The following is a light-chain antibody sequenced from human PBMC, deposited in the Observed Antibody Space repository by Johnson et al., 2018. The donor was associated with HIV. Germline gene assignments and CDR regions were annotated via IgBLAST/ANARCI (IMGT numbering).Light chain of an antibody. CDR2: KND. Sequence: QSVLTQPPSVSAAPGQKVTISCSGSSSTIGNNYVSWYQLLPGTAPRLLIYKNDKRPSGIPDRFSGSKSGTSSTLGITGLQTGDEADYYYGPWGPSLRTGDVFGTGTKVTVL. CDR3: GPWGPSLRTGDV. CDR1: SSTIGNNY. V-gene: IGLV1-51*02. J-gene: IGLJ1*01.